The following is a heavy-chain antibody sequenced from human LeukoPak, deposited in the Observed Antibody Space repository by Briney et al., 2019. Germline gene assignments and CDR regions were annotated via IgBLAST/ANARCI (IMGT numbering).Heavy chain of an antibody. CDR2: INPNSDGT. CDR3: ARDEGGKGDFWSGYTLNYYYYYMDV. CDR1: GYTFTGYY. Sequence: ASVKVSCKASGYTFTGYYMHWVRQAPGQGLEWMGWINPNSDGTNYAQKFQGRVTMTRDTSISTAYMELSRLRSDDTAVYYCARDEGGKGDFWSGYTLNYYYYYMDVWGKGTTVTVSS. D-gene: IGHD3-3*01. J-gene: IGHJ6*03. V-gene: IGHV1-2*02.